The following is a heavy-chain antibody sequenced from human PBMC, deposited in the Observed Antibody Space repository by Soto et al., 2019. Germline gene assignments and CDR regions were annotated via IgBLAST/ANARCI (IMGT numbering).Heavy chain of an antibody. J-gene: IGHJ4*02. CDR1: GFTFSSYA. CDR3: ARGYASGDYSKYYFAY. Sequence: EVQLLESGGGLVQPGGSLRLSCAASGFTFSSYAMSWVRQAPGKGLEWVSTISGSGDTTYYADSVKGRFTFSRDNSKNTLYLQMNSLRAEDTAVFYCARGYASGDYSKYYFAYWGQGTLVTVSS. V-gene: IGHV3-23*01. D-gene: IGHD3-22*01. CDR2: ISGSGDTT.